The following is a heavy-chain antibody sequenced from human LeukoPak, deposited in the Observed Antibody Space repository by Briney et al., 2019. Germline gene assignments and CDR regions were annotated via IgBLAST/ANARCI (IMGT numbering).Heavy chain of an antibody. Sequence: PGGSLRLSCSASGFIISNYAMHWVRQAPGKGLEYLSAISANGGSTYYEDSVKGRFTISRDNSRNTLYLQMSSLRAEDAAIYHCLKDLYKGDSSSWYYFHYWGQGTLVTVSS. CDR2: ISANGGST. D-gene: IGHD6-13*01. V-gene: IGHV3-64D*06. CDR3: LKDLYKGDSSSWYYFHY. J-gene: IGHJ4*02. CDR1: GFIISNYA.